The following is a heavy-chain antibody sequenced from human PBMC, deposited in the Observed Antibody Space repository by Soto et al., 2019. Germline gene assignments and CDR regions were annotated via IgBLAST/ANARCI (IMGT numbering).Heavy chain of an antibody. J-gene: IGHJ4*02. CDR1: GGSISSSCYY. CDR3: AREPVYDYFDY. D-gene: IGHD2-2*01. V-gene: IGHV4-39*02. CDR2: IYYSGMT. Sequence: SETLSLTCTVSGGSISSSCYYWGWIRQPPGKGLEWIGSIYYSGMTYYNPSLQSRVTISVDTSKNQFSLKLSSVTAADTAVYYCAREPVYDYFDYWGQGTLVTVSS.